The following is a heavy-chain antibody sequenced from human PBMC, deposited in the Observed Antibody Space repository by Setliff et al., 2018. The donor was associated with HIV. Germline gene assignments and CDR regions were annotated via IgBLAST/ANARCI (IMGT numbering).Heavy chain of an antibody. CDR1: GYNLHNYG. J-gene: IGHJ4*02. CDR3: ARGKTWLRFLDY. V-gene: IGHV1-18*01. Sequence: ASVKVSCKASGYNLHNYGITWVRQAPGQGLEWMGWINTRTGNTNSAQRFQGRVTMTTDTSTSTAYMELRSLRSDDTAVYYCARGKTWLRFLDYWGRGTLVTVSS. D-gene: IGHD5-12*01. CDR2: INTRTGNT.